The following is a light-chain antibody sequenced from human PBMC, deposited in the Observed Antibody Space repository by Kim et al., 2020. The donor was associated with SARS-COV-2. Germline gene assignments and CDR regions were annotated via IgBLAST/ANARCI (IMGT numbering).Light chain of an antibody. V-gene: IGLV1-44*01. CDR2: TNS. CDR3: AAWDGSLNGVV. CDR1: TSNIGSKP. Sequence: RVTIPGSGGTSNIGSKPVHWYRQYPGTAPKVVIYTNSQRPSGVPERFSGSKSGTSASLAISGLQSEDEADYYCAAWDGSLNGVVFGGGTKVTVL. J-gene: IGLJ2*01.